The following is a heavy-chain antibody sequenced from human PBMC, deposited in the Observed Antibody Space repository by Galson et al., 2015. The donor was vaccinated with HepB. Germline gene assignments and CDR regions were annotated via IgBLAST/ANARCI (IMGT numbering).Heavy chain of an antibody. D-gene: IGHD6-19*01. V-gene: IGHV3-30-3*01. CDR1: GFTFSSYA. CDR3: ARVSSGWYSTYYYYGMDV. CDR2: ISYDGSNK. Sequence: SLRLSCAASGFTFSSYAMHWVRQAPGKGLEWVAVISYDGSNKYYADSVKGRFTISRDNSKNTLYLQMNSLRAEDTAVYYCARVSSGWYSTYYYYGMDVWGQGATVTVSS. J-gene: IGHJ6*02.